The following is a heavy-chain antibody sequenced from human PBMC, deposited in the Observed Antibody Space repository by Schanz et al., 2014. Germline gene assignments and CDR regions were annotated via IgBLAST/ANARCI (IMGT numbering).Heavy chain of an antibody. J-gene: IGHJ4*02. CDR1: GFTFENYA. V-gene: IGHV3-20*04. D-gene: IGHD2-21*01. CDR2: INWSEGGST. CDR3: ARDANSNDCHLAH. Sequence: EVQLVESGGGVVRPGGSLRLSCAASGFTFENYALTWVRQVPGKGLEWVSRINWSEGGSTGYADSVRGRITISRDNAKNSLYLEMNSLRVEDAAFYCCARDANSNDCHLAHWGQGTLVTVSS.